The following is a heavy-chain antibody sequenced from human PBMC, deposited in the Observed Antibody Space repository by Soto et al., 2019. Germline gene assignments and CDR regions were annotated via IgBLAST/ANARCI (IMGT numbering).Heavy chain of an antibody. CDR1: GGSISSSSYY. V-gene: IGHV4-39*01. CDR3: ARRSLIPYYFDY. J-gene: IGHJ4*02. D-gene: IGHD3-16*01. CDR2: IYYSGST. Sequence: SETLSLTCTVSGGSISSSSYYWGWIRQPPGKGLEWIGSIYYSGSTYYNPSLKSRVTISVDTSKNQFSLKLSSVTAADTAVYYCARRSLIPYYFDYWGQGTLVTVSS.